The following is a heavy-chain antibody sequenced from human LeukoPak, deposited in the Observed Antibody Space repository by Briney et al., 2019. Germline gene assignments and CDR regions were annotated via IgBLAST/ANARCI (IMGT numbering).Heavy chain of an antibody. Sequence: GGSLRLSCAASGFIFSDYYMTWIRQAPGKGLEWVSFIRSGGNIIYYADSLKGRITLSRDNAKNTLYLQMNSLRADDTAVYYCARDNPMVYATYDHWGQGTLVTVSS. J-gene: IGHJ4*02. V-gene: IGHV3-11*04. CDR2: IRSGGNII. CDR1: GFIFSDYY. D-gene: IGHD2-8*01. CDR3: ARDNPMVYATYDH.